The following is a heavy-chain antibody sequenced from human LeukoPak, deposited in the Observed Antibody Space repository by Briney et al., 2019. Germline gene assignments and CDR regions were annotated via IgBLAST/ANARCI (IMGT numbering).Heavy chain of an antibody. J-gene: IGHJ1*01. D-gene: IGHD6-13*01. V-gene: IGHV3-48*04. Sequence: PGGSLRLSCAASGFTFSSYSMNWVRQAPGKGLEWVSYISSSSSTIYYADSVKGRFTISRDNAKNSLYLQMNSLRAEDTAVYYCARTYSSSWYSRPGYFQHWGQGTLVTVSS. CDR1: GFTFSSYS. CDR3: ARTYSSSWYSRPGYFQH. CDR2: ISSSSSTI.